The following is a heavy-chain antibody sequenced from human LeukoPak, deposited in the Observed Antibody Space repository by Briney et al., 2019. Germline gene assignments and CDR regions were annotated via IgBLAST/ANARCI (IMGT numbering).Heavy chain of an antibody. J-gene: IGHJ4*02. CDR1: GGSISSYY. D-gene: IGHD1-7*01. V-gene: IGHV4-59*01. CDR2: IYYSGST. Sequence: PSETLSLTCTVSGGSISSYYWSWIRQPPGKGLEWIGYIYYSGSTNYSPSLKSRVTISVDTSKDQFSLKLSSVTAADTAVYYCARGWNSAPDYWGQGTLVTVSS. CDR3: ARGWNSAPDY.